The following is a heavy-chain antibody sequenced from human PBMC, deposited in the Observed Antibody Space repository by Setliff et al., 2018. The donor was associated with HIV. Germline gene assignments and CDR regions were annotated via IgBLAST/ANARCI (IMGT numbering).Heavy chain of an antibody. J-gene: IGHJ4*02. CDR3: ARGGAFCGRDSCYYLDY. D-gene: IGHD2-21*02. CDR2: ISYRGSA. CDR1: GDSIDRSNFF. Sequence: SETLSLTCTVSGDSIDRSNFFWTWIRQHPGKGLEWFGYISYRGSATYNPYLKSQASISVDTSRNEFSLKLSSVTAADTAVYFCARGGAFCGRDSCYYLDYWGQGNPVTSPQ. V-gene: IGHV4-31*01.